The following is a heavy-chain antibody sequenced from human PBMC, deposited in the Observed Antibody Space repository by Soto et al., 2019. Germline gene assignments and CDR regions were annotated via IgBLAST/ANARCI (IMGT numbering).Heavy chain of an antibody. V-gene: IGHV1-69*01. J-gene: IGHJ6*02. D-gene: IGHD3-10*01. CDR3: AAELGFGKLSVV. CDR1: GDTFKNCV. Sequence: QVQVVQSGVEVRRPGSSVKVSCKASGDTFKNCVISWVRQAHGQGLEWMGGIIPLFGTTDFAQRFQGRLTIKTDESTTTAYMELSRLRSEDTATYYWAAELGFGKLSVVWGQGTKVIVSS. CDR2: IIPLFGTT.